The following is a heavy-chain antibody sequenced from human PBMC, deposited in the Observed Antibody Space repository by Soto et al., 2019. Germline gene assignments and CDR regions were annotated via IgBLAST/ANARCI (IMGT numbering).Heavy chain of an antibody. D-gene: IGHD5-12*01. CDR2: ISDSGGST. J-gene: IGHJ4*02. CDR1: GFTFSTYA. CDR3: TKGRQWLRSFYFDS. Sequence: EVQLLESGGGLVQPGGSLRLSCAASGFTFSTYAMSWVRQAPGKGLEWVSTISDSGGSTYYADSVKGRFTISRDNSKNTMYLQMNSLRAGETAVYYCTKGRQWLRSFYFDSWGQGTLVTVSS. V-gene: IGHV3-23*01.